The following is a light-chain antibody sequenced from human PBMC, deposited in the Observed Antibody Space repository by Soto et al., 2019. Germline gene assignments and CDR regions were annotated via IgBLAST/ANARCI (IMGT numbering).Light chain of an antibody. CDR3: QKYNSAPRT. V-gene: IGKV1-27*01. J-gene: IGKJ1*01. CDR2: AAS. Sequence: DIQMTQSPSSLAASVGDRVTITCRASQGIIDYLAWYQQKPGKAPKLLIYAASTLQSGVPSRFSGSGAGTDFTLTITSLQPEDVATYSCQKYNSAPRTFGRGTKVEIK. CDR1: QGIIDY.